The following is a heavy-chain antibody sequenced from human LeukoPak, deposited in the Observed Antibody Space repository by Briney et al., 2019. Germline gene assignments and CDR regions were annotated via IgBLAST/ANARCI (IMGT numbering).Heavy chain of an antibody. Sequence: SGTLSLTCAVYGGSFSGYYWSWIRQAPGKGLEWIGEINHSGSTNYNPSLKSRVTISVDTSKNQFSLKLSSVTAADTAVYYCARGPGGGWFDPWGQGTLVTVSS. D-gene: IGHD3-10*01. CDR1: GGSFSGYY. J-gene: IGHJ5*02. CDR3: ARGPGGGWFDP. CDR2: INHSGST. V-gene: IGHV4-34*01.